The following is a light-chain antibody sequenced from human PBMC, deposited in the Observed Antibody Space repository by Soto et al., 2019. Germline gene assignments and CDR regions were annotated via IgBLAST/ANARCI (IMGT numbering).Light chain of an antibody. Sequence: DIQMTHSPATRSASVGDGVTSAWGASQNIRNWLAWYQQKPGKAPNPLIYDASSLKSGVPARFSGSGSGTEFTLTISSLQPDDFATYYCQHYNSYSAAFGQGTKVDIK. CDR3: QHYNSYSAA. CDR1: QNIRNW. CDR2: DAS. V-gene: IGKV1-5*01. J-gene: IGKJ1*01.